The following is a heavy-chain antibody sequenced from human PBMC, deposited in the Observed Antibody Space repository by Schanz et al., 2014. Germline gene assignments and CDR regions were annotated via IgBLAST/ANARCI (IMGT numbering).Heavy chain of an antibody. CDR2: IYHSGRP. V-gene: IGHV4-4*02. CDR3: ARAPTGYGMDV. CDR1: GGSISSRNW. Sequence: QVQLQESGPGLVKPSGTLSLTCAVSGGSISSRNWRSWFRQPPGKGREWIGEIYHSGRPNYNPSLKSRVTISVDKPKNQSPLTRSSLPAADPAVYYCARAPTGYGMDVWGQGTTVTVSS. J-gene: IGHJ6*02.